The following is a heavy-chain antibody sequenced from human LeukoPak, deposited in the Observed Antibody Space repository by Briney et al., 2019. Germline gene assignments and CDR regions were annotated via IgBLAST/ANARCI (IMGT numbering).Heavy chain of an antibody. D-gene: IGHD2-15*01. CDR1: GFTFSSYG. V-gene: IGHV3-30*18. CDR3: EKDGAGYCSGGSCYPLDY. CDR2: ISYDGSNK. Sequence: PGRSLRLSCAASGFTFSSYGMHWVRQAPGKGLEWVAVISYDGSNKYYADSVKGRFTISRDNSKNTLYLQMNSLRAEDTAVYYCEKDGAGYCSGGSCYPLDYWGQGTLVTVSS. J-gene: IGHJ4*02.